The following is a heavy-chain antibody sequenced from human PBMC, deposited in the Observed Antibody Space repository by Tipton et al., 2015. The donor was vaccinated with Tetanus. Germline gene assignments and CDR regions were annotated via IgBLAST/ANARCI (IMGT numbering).Heavy chain of an antibody. D-gene: IGHD3-9*01. V-gene: IGHV3-30*18. J-gene: IGHJ6*02. CDR1: GFTFSSYG. Sequence: AASGFTFSSYGMHWVRQAPGKGLEWVAVISYDGSNKYYADSVKGRFTISRDNSKNTLYLQMNSLRAEDTAVYYCAKDQGRLVTPDYYYYYGMDVWGQGTTVTVSS. CDR3: AKDQGRLVTPDYYYYYGMDV. CDR2: ISYDGSNK.